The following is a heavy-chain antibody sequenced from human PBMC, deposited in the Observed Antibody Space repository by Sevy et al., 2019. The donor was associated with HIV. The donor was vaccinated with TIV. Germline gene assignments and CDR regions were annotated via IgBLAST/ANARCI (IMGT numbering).Heavy chain of an antibody. V-gene: IGHV5-51*01. Sequence: GESLKISCKGSGYTFTSYWIGWVRQMPGKGLEWMGIIYPDDSDTRYSRSFQGQVTISADKSISTAYLQWSSLKASDTAMYYCARHHASYGVTGYYYYYGLDVWGQGTTVTVSS. CDR3: ARHHASYGVTGYYYYYGLDV. J-gene: IGHJ6*02. D-gene: IGHD4-17*01. CDR2: IYPDDSDT. CDR1: GYTFTSYW.